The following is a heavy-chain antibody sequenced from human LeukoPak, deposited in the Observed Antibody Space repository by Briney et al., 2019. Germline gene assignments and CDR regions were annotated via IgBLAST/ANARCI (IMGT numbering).Heavy chain of an antibody. Sequence: PGGSLRLSCAASGFTFSSYAMSWVRQAPGKGLEWVSAISGSGDITYYADSVKGRFTISRDNSKNTLYLQMNSLRADDTAVYYCARDPILSGYDLWGQGTLVTVSS. CDR3: ARDPILSGYDL. CDR1: GFTFSSYA. D-gene: IGHD5-12*01. CDR2: ISGSGDIT. V-gene: IGHV3-23*01. J-gene: IGHJ4*02.